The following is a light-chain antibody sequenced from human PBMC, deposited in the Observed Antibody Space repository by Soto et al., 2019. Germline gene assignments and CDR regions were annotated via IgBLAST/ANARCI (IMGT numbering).Light chain of an antibody. CDR2: EVS. Sequence: QSALTQPASVSGSPGQSITISCTGTSSDVGGYNYVSWYQQYPGKAPKLMIYEVSNRPSGVSNRFSGSKSGNTASLTISGLHAEDEADYYCSSFTSTRTGVFGGGTKLTVL. J-gene: IGLJ3*02. CDR3: SSFTSTRTGV. V-gene: IGLV2-14*01. CDR1: SSDVGGYNY.